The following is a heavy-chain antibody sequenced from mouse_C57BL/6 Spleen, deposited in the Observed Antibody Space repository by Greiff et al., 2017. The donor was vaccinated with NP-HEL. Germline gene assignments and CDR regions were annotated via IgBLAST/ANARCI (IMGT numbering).Heavy chain of an antibody. CDR1: GYTFTDYN. CDR3: ARYDYDVGYYAMDY. CDR2: INPNNGGT. Sequence: EVQLQQSGPELVKPGASVKIPCKASGYTFTDYNMDWVKQSHGKSLEWIGDINPNNGGTIYNQKFKGKATLTVDKSSSTAYMELRSLTSEDTAVYYCARYDYDVGYYAMDYWGQGTSVTVSS. D-gene: IGHD2-4*01. J-gene: IGHJ4*01. V-gene: IGHV1-18*01.